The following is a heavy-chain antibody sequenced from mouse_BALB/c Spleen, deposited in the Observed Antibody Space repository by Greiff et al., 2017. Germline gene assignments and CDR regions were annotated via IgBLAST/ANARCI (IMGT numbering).Heavy chain of an antibody. CDR1: GFSLTGYG. CDR2: IWGDGST. D-gene: IGHD2-3*01. CDR3: ARDGYYVYYYAMDY. Sequence: VQGVESGPGLVAPSQSLSITCTVSGFSLTGYGVNWVRQPPGKGLEWLGMIWGDGSTDYNSALKSRLSISKDNSKSQVFLKMNSLQTDDTARYYCARDGYYVYYYAMDYWGQGTSVTVSS. J-gene: IGHJ4*01. V-gene: IGHV2-6-7*01.